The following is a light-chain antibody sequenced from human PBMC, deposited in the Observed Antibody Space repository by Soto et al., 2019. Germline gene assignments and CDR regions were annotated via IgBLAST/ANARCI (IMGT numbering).Light chain of an antibody. J-gene: IGLJ2*01. V-gene: IGLV2-14*01. CDR1: SSDVVGYNY. CDR3: SSYTSSSRV. CDR2: EVS. Sequence: QSALTQPASVSGSPGQSITISCTGTSSDVVGYNYVSWYQQHPGKAPKLMIYEVSNRPSGVSNRFSGSKSGNTASLTISGLQAEDEAEYYCSSYTSSSRVFGGGTQLTVL.